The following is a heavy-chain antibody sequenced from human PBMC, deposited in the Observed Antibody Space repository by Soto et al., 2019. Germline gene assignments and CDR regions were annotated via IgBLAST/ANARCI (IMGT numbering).Heavy chain of an antibody. CDR1: GCSIISYY. CDR3: ARRYGASFDY. J-gene: IGHJ4*02. D-gene: IGHD4-17*01. V-gene: IGHV4-59*01. CDR2: IYYSGST. Sequence: SETLSLNCTVTGCSIISYYWSWIRQPPGKGLEWIGYIYYSGSTNYNPSLKSRVTISVDTSKNQFSLKLSSVTAADTAVYYCARRYGASFDYWGQGTLVTVS.